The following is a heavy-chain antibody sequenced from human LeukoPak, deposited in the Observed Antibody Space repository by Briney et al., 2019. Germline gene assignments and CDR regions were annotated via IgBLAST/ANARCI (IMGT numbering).Heavy chain of an antibody. D-gene: IGHD5-18*01. V-gene: IGHV1-2*02. CDR3: ASGYSYGNDAFDV. Sequence: VASVKVSCKASGYTFTGYYIHWARQAPGRGLEWMGWINPNSGGTKYAQKFQGRVTMTRDTSISTAYMELSRLRSDDTAVYYCASGYSYGNDAFDVWGQGTMLTVSS. CDR1: GYTFTGYY. J-gene: IGHJ3*01. CDR2: INPNSGGT.